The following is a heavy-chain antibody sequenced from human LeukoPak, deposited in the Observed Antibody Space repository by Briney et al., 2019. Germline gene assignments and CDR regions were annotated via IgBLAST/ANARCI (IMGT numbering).Heavy chain of an antibody. J-gene: IGHJ3*02. CDR3: AKDRRYSSGWYALDI. CDR1: GFTFSSYA. Sequence: PGGSLRLSCAASGFTFSSYAMSWVRQAPGKGLEWVSTISGRGDNTYYADSVKGRFTISRDSSRNTLYLQMNSLKAEDTAVYCCAKDRRYSSGWYALDIWGQGTMVTISS. D-gene: IGHD6-19*01. CDR2: ISGRGDNT. V-gene: IGHV3-23*01.